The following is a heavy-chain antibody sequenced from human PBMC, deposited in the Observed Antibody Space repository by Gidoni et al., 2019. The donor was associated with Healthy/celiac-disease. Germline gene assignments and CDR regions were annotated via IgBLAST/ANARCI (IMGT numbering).Heavy chain of an antibody. J-gene: IGHJ6*02. CDR3: ASILGYCSGGSCNGYYYGMDV. D-gene: IGHD2-15*01. Sequence: QVQLQESGPGLVKPSGTLSLTCAVSGGSLSSSNWWSWVRQPPGKGLEWIGEIYHSGSTNYNPSLKSRVTISVDKSKNQFSLKLSSVTAADTAVYYCASILGYCSGGSCNGYYYGMDVWGQGTTVTVSS. CDR1: GGSLSSSNW. V-gene: IGHV4-4*02. CDR2: IYHSGST.